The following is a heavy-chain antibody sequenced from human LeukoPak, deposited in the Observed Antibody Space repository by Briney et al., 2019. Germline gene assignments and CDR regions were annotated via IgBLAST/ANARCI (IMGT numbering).Heavy chain of an antibody. Sequence: SETLSLTCTVSGGSISSYYWSWIRQPPGKGLEWIGFIYYSGSTNYNPSLKSRVTISVDTSKNQFSLTLTSVTAADTAMYYCATTTIGSSSSYYFDYWGRGTLVTVSS. V-gene: IGHV4-59*03. D-gene: IGHD6-6*01. CDR1: GGSISSYY. CDR2: IYYSGST. CDR3: ATTTIGSSSSYYFDY. J-gene: IGHJ4*02.